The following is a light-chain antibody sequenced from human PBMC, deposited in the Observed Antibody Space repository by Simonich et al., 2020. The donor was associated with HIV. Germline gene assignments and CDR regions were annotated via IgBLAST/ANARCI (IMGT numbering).Light chain of an antibody. V-gene: IGKV2-28*01. CDR1: QSLVHSNGYDY. CDR3: MQALQTPNT. CDR2: LGS. Sequence: DIVMTQSPLSLPVTPGEPASISCRSSQSLVHSNGYDYLDWYLQKPGQSPHLLIYLGSNRASGVPDRFSGSGSGTDFTLKISRVEAEYVGVYYCMQALQTPNTFGQGTKLEIK. J-gene: IGKJ2*01.